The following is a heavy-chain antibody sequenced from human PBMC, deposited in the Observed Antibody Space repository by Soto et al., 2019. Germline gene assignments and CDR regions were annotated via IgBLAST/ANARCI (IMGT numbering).Heavy chain of an antibody. Sequence: QVQLVQSGAEVRKPGASVKVSCKASGYTFTEHDIHWVRQAPGQGLEWMGWVNPNGDDTNYAQKFRGRVTMTRDTSITTAYMELIRLTSDDTATYFCARDSDRWTYGLGSWLEWGQGNPVTVSS. CDR1: GYTFTEHD. CDR2: VNPNGDDT. CDR3: ARDSDRWTYGLGSWLE. V-gene: IGHV1-2*02. J-gene: IGHJ4*02. D-gene: IGHD3-10*01.